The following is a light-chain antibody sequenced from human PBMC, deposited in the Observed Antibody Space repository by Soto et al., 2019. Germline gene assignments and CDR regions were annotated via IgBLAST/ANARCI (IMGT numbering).Light chain of an antibody. CDR2: DAS. CDR1: QSVSNS. Sequence: EIVLTQSPGTLSLSPGERDTLNCRASQSVSNSLAWFQQKPGQAPRLLIYDASNRATGIPARFSGSGSGTDFTLTISSLEPEDFAVYYCQPRSDWITFGQGTLLEIK. J-gene: IGKJ5*01. CDR3: QPRSDWIT. V-gene: IGKV3-11*01.